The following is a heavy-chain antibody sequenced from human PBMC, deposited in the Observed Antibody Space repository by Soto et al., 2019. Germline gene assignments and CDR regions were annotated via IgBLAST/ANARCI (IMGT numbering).Heavy chain of an antibody. Sequence: GSLRLSCAASGFTLSSYWMHWVRQVPGQGLVWVSRINTDGSATNYADSVKGRFTMSRDNARNTMYLQMNSLRAEDTAVYYCVRGYSDYWGQGTLVTVSS. CDR3: VRGYSDY. CDR1: GFTLSSYW. V-gene: IGHV3-74*01. CDR2: INTDGSAT. D-gene: IGHD1-26*01. J-gene: IGHJ4*02.